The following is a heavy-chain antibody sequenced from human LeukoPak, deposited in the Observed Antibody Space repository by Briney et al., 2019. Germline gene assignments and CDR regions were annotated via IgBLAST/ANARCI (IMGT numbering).Heavy chain of an antibody. CDR2: IYYSGST. CDR1: GGSISSGGYY. J-gene: IGHJ5*02. CDR3: ARVRGRWFDP. V-gene: IGHV4-31*03. Sequence: SETLSLTCTVFGGSISSGGYYWSWIRQHPGKGLEWIGYIYYSGSTYYNPSLKSRVTISVDTSKNQFSLKLSSVTAADTAVYYCARVRGRWFDPWGQGTLVTVSS.